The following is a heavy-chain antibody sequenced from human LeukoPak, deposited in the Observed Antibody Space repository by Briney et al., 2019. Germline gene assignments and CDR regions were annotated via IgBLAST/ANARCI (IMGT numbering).Heavy chain of an antibody. CDR3: AREYGGSSWFDP. CDR1: GGSISSYY. D-gene: IGHD6-13*01. Sequence: PSETLSLTCTVSGGSISSYYWSWIRQPPGKGLEWIGYIYYSGSTNYNPSLKSRVTISVDTSKNQFSLELSSVTAADTAVYYCAREYGGSSWFDPWGQGTLVTVSS. V-gene: IGHV4-59*01. CDR2: IYYSGST. J-gene: IGHJ5*02.